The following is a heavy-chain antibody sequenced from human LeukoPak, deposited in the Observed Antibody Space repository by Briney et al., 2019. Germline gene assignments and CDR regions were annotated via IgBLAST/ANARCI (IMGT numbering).Heavy chain of an antibody. CDR2: NSPNSGGT. D-gene: IGHD1-26*01. Sequence: GASVKVSCKASGYTFTDYYIHWVRQAPGQGLEWMGRNSPNSGGTSYAQKFQGRVTMTRDTSIATAYMELSSLRSDDTAVYYCARGPVGATNAFHIWGQGTLVTVSS. J-gene: IGHJ3*02. CDR1: GYTFTDYY. V-gene: IGHV1-2*06. CDR3: ARGPVGATNAFHI.